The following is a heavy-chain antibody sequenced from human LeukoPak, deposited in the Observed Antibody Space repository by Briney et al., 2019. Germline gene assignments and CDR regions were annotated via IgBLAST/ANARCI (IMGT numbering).Heavy chain of an antibody. CDR1: GYSISSGYY. Sequence: SETLSLTCTVSGYSISSGYYWGWIRQPPGKGLEWIGSIYHSGSTYYNPSLKSRVTISVDTSKNQFSLKLSSVTAADTAVYYCARGRAAKGFWSGYTDYWGQGTLVTVSS. CDR2: IYHSGST. D-gene: IGHD3-3*01. V-gene: IGHV4-38-2*02. CDR3: ARGRAAKGFWSGYTDY. J-gene: IGHJ4*02.